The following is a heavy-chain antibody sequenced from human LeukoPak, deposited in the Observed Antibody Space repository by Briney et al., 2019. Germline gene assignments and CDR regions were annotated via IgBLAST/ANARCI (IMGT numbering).Heavy chain of an antibody. D-gene: IGHD6-19*01. V-gene: IGHV4-39*01. J-gene: IGHJ4*02. Sequence: SETLSLTCAVSGGSISSNSYYWGWIRQPPGKGLEWIGSIYYSGSTYYNPSLKSRVTIYVDTDKNHFSLKLSSVTAADTAVYYCAKTGGGSSGWFDYWGQGTLVTVSS. CDR3: AKTGGGSSGWFDY. CDR2: IYYSGST. CDR1: GGSISSNSYY.